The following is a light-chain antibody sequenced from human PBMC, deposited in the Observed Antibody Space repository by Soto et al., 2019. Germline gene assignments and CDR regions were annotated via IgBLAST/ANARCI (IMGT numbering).Light chain of an antibody. V-gene: IGKV3-15*01. CDR2: DPS. J-gene: IGKJ1*01. Sequence: ETVLPQSPATLSLSPWEITALSCRSSHSVSRTYLASYQQKPGQAPRLPIFDPSIRVPTTPARFSGSVSGTEFTLTISSLESEDFAVYFCQQYADRPRTFGQGTKV. CDR1: HSVSRTY. CDR3: QQYADRPRT.